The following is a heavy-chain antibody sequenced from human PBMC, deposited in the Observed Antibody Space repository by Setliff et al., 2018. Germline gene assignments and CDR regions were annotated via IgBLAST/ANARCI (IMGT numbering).Heavy chain of an antibody. CDR1: GFTFNRYW. CDR2: INPEGSTT. D-gene: IGHD4-17*01. Sequence: PGGSLRLSCAASGFTFNRYWMHWVRQTPGKGFVWVSHINPEGSTTPYYADSVKGRFTISRDNARDSLYLQMNGLGADDTGVYYCVRAAWTTAVNLDLWGRGALV. CDR3: VRAAWTTAVNLDL. V-gene: IGHV3-74*01. J-gene: IGHJ2*01.